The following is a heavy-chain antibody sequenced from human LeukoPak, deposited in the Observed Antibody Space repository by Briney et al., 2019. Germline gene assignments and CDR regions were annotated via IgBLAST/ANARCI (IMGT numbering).Heavy chain of an antibody. CDR3: ARLTVGATKDY. D-gene: IGHD1-26*01. Sequence: QTGGSLRLSCAASGFTFSSYWMSWVRQAPGKGLEWVANIKQDGSEKYYVDSVKGRFTISRDNAKNSLCLQMNSLRTEDTAVYYCARLTVGATKDYWGQGTLVTVSS. CDR2: IKQDGSEK. CDR1: GFTFSSYW. J-gene: IGHJ4*02. V-gene: IGHV3-7*01.